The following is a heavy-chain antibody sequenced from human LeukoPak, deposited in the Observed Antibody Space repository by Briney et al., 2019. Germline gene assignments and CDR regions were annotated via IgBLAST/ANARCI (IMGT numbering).Heavy chain of an antibody. CDR1: GGSIGSSSYY. Sequence: SETLSLTCTVSGGSIGSSSYYWGWIRQPPGKGLEWIGSIYYSGSTYYNPSLKSRVTISVDTSKNQFSLKLSSVTAADTAVYYCARHGPENYDILTGYYTPIPYYFDYWGQGTLVTVSS. CDR3: ARHGPENYDILTGYYTPIPYYFDY. D-gene: IGHD3-9*01. V-gene: IGHV4-39*01. J-gene: IGHJ4*02. CDR2: IYYSGST.